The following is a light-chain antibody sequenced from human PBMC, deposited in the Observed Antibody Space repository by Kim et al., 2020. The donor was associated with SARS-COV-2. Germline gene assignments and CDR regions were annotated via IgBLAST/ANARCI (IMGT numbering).Light chain of an antibody. V-gene: IGLV3-19*01. Sequence: SSELTQDPAVSVALGQTVRITCKGDSLRSYYASWYQQKPGQAPVLVIYGKNNRPSGIPDRFSGSSSGNTASLTINGAQAEDEADYYCNSRDSSGNHYVFG. CDR3: NSRDSSGNHYV. CDR1: SLRSYY. CDR2: GKN. J-gene: IGLJ1*01.